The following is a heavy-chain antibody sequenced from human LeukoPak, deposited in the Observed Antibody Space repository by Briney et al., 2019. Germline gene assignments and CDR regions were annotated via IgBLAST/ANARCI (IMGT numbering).Heavy chain of an antibody. D-gene: IGHD2-2*01. Sequence: GSLRLSCAASGFTFSTYAMNWVRQAPGKGLEWVSSLGGSSRSIFYADSLKGRFIISRDNAKNTLFLQMNSLRAEDTAVYYCASDLGYVDYWGQGTLVTVSS. CDR3: ASDLGYVDY. CDR1: GFTFSTYA. V-gene: IGHV3-21*06. CDR2: LGGSSRSI. J-gene: IGHJ4*02.